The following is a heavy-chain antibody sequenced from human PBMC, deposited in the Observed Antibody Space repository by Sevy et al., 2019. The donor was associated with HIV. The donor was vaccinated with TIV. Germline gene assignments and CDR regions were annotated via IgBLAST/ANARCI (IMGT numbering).Heavy chain of an antibody. J-gene: IGHJ4*02. CDR1: GYTLAKFS. V-gene: IGHV1-24*01. CDR3: ATTKDYYDSSGYPFDY. Sequence: ASVKVSCKVSGYTLAKFSIHWVRQAPGKGLEWMTSFDPEDGDPEDGKTIYAQKFLGRVTMTEDTFTDKAYMELSSLGSDDTAGYYCATTKDYYDSSGYPFDYWGQGTLVTVSS. CDR2: FDPEDGDPEDGKT. D-gene: IGHD3-22*01.